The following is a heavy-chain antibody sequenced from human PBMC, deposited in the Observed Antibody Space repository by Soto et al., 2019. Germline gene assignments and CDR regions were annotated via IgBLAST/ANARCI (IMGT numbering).Heavy chain of an antibody. D-gene: IGHD1-26*01. J-gene: IGHJ4*02. Sequence: EVQLLESGGGLVQPGGSLRLSCAASGFTFSSYAMSWVRQAPGKGLEWVSAISGSGGKTYYADSVKGRFTISRDSSKNTLNLQMNSLRAEDTAVYYCAKGRQWELPLDYWGQGTLVTVAS. CDR1: GFTFSSYA. CDR2: ISGSGGKT. CDR3: AKGRQWELPLDY. V-gene: IGHV3-23*01.